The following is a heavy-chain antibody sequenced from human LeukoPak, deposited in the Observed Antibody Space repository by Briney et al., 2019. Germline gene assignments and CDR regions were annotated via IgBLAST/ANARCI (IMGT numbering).Heavy chain of an antibody. CDR3: ARVSGSGWYYFDH. CDR2: IYNSGNT. Sequence: KTSETLSLTCTVSGGSITNYFWSWVRQSPGKGLEWVGYIYNSGNTNYNPSLKSRVTISRDMSRNQFSLKLRSVTAADTAVYYCARVSGSGWYYFDHWGQGTLVTVSS. CDR1: GGSITNYF. J-gene: IGHJ4*02. V-gene: IGHV4-59*01. D-gene: IGHD6-19*01.